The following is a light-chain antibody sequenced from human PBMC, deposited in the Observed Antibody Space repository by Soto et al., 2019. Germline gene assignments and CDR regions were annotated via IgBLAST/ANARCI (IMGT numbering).Light chain of an antibody. CDR3: KSYAGSNTYV. CDR2: EVV. V-gene: IGLV2-8*01. Sequence: QSALTQPASVSGSPGQSVTIACTGTSSDIGTYKYVSWYQHHPGKVPRLIIYEVVQRPSGVPDRFSGSKSGNTASLTVSGLQAADEADYFCKSYAGSNTYVFGSGTKLTVL. CDR1: SSDIGTYKY. J-gene: IGLJ1*01.